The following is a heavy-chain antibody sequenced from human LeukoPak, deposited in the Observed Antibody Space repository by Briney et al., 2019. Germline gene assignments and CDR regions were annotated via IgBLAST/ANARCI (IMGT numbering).Heavy chain of an antibody. CDR3: ATLSVVVVPAELN. Sequence: GGSLRLSCEVSGFTFDDYAMSWVRQAPGKGLEWVSGINWNGGSTVYADSVKGRFTISRDNAKNSLYLQMNSLRAEDTAVYYCATLSVVVVPAELNWGQGTLVTVSS. V-gene: IGHV3-20*04. D-gene: IGHD2-15*01. J-gene: IGHJ4*02. CDR1: GFTFDDYA. CDR2: INWNGGST.